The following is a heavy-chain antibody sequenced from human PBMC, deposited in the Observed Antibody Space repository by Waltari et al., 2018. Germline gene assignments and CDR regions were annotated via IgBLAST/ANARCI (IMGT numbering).Heavy chain of an antibody. D-gene: IGHD2-21*01. CDR2: ISWNSGSI. Sequence: EVQLVESGGGLVKPGRSLRLSCAASGFTFDDYAIHWVRHAPGKGLEWVSGISWNSGSIGYADSVKGRFTISRDNAKNSLYLQMNSLRAEDTALYYCASTAVVVIAGDAFDIWGQGTMVTVSS. V-gene: IGHV3-9*01. CDR1: GFTFDDYA. CDR3: ASTAVVVIAGDAFDI. J-gene: IGHJ3*02.